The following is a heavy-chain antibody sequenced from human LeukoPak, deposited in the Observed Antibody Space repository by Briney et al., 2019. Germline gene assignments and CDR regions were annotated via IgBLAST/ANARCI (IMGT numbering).Heavy chain of an antibody. CDR1: GYTLTELS. CDR2: FDPEDGET. CDR3: ARNPEGYCSSTSCYEHAFDI. J-gene: IGHJ3*02. D-gene: IGHD2-2*01. Sequence: ASVKVSCKVSGYTLTELSMHWVRQAPGKGLEWMGGFDPEDGETIYAQKLQGRVTMTTDTSTSTAYMELRSLRSDDTAVYYCARNPEGYCSSTSCYEHAFDIWGQGTMVTVSS. V-gene: IGHV1-24*01.